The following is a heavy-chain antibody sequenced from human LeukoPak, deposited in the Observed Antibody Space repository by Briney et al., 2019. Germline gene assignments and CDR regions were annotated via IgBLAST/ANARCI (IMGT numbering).Heavy chain of an antibody. V-gene: IGHV3-15*01. CDR2: IKTKTDGGTT. CDR3: ATAYRYSYGNPPDF. Sequence: GGSLRLSCAASGFSFSDAWMNWVRQAPGKGLEWVGRIKTKTDGGTTDYAAPVKGRFTISRDDSKNTLHLQMNSLKTEDTAVYYCATAYRYSYGNPPDFWGQGTLVTVSS. J-gene: IGHJ4*02. D-gene: IGHD5-18*01. CDR1: GFSFSDAW.